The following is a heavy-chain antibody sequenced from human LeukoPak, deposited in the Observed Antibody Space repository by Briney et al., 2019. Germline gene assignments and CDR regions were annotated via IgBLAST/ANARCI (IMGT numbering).Heavy chain of an antibody. D-gene: IGHD6-19*01. CDR1: GYTFTSYY. CDR3: ARDSPLSSGAIAVAGTDLDY. V-gene: IGHV1-46*01. J-gene: IGHJ4*02. Sequence: ASVKVSCKASGYTFTSYYMHWVRQAPGQGLEWMGIINPSGGSTSYAQKFQGRVTMTRDTSISTAYMELSRLRSDDTAVYYCARDSPLSSGAIAVAGTDLDYWGQGTLVTVSS. CDR2: INPSGGST.